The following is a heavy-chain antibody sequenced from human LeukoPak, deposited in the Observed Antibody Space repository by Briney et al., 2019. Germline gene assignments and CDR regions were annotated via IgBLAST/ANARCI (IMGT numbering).Heavy chain of an antibody. V-gene: IGHV1-18*01. Sequence: ASVKVSCKASGYTFTGYGISWVRQAPGQGLEWMGWISAYNGNTNYAQKLQGRVTMTTDTSTSTAYMELRSLRSDDTAVYYCARGYDFWSGYNLDFDYWGQGTLVTVSS. CDR1: GYTFTGYG. J-gene: IGHJ4*02. CDR3: ARGYDFWSGYNLDFDY. D-gene: IGHD3-3*01. CDR2: ISAYNGNT.